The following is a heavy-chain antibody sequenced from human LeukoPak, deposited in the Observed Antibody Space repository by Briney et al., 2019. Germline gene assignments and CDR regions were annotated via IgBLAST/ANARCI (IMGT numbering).Heavy chain of an antibody. D-gene: IGHD3-3*01. V-gene: IGHV4-4*09. J-gene: IGHJ4*02. CDR1: GGSLTSCY. CDR2: IHSDGTT. Sequence: SETLSLTCSVSGGSLTSCYWGWIRQPPGKGLEFIGYIHSDGTTNYDSSLQSRVAISLDTSKIQFSLRLYSVTAADTALYFCARLNLRGVEALHFDSWGQGTLVTVSS. CDR3: ARLNLRGVEALHFDS.